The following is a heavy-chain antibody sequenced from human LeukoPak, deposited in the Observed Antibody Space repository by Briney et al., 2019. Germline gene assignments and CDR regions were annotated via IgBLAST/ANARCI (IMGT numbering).Heavy chain of an antibody. D-gene: IGHD3-9*01. V-gene: IGHV4-34*01. Sequence: PSETLSLTCAVYGGSFSGYYWSWIRQPPGKGLEWIGEINHSGSTNYNPSLKSRVTISVDTSKNQFSLKLSSVTAADTAVYYCASLNLPESTYYDILTGLTSDYWGQGTLVTVSS. CDR3: ASLNLPESTYYDILTGLTSDY. CDR2: INHSGST. CDR1: GGSFSGYY. J-gene: IGHJ4*02.